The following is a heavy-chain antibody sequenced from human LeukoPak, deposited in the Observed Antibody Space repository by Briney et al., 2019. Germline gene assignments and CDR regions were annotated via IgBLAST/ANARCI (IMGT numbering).Heavy chain of an antibody. V-gene: IGHV3-30-3*01. CDR2: ISYDGSNK. CDR3: ARDSVLLYYFDY. D-gene: IGHD4/OR15-4a*01. J-gene: IGHJ4*02. CDR1: GFTFSSYA. Sequence: GGSLRLSCAASGFTFSSYAMHWVRQAPGKGLEWVAVISYDGSNKYYADSVKGRFTISRDNSKNTLYLQMNSLRAEDTAVYYCARDSVLLYYFDYWGQGTLVTVSS.